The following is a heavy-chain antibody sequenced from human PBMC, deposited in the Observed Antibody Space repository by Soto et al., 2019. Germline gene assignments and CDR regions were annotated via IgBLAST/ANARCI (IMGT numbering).Heavy chain of an antibody. Sequence: SETLSLTCTVSGDSISSYYWSWIRQPPGKGLEWIGYIYYSGSTNYNPSLKSRVTISVDTSKNQFSLKLSSVTAADTAVYYCARRKSSPYLDYWGQGTLVTVSS. CDR2: IYYSGST. CDR1: GDSISSYY. V-gene: IGHV4-59*08. D-gene: IGHD3-10*01. CDR3: ARRKSSPYLDY. J-gene: IGHJ4*02.